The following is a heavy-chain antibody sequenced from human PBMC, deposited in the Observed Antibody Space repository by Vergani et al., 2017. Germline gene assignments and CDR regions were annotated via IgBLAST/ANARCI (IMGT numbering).Heavy chain of an antibody. CDR3: ASARCIETCYMSNWLDS. J-gene: IGHJ5*01. CDR1: GFSFNSYW. D-gene: IGHD3-9*01. Sequence: DVHLAESGGGFFQPGGSLRLSCSASGFSFNSYWMHWVRQVPGKGLLWVSRIKSDGSITAYADSVKGRFTISRDNAQNTLYLQMNSLWVEDTGVYYCASARCIETCYMSNWLDSWGQGTLVTVSS. V-gene: IGHV3-74*03. CDR2: IKSDGSIT.